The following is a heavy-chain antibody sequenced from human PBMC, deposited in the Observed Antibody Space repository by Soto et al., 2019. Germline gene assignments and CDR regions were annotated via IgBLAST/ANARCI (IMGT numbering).Heavy chain of an antibody. Sequence: QVQLEVSGGGVVQPGRSLRLSCAASRFSFSTYGMHWVRQAPGKGLEWVAVITYEGSQQYYADSVKGRFTISRDNYMNTLYLKRNSLRADYTAVYYCVKGRGGGFVSLSYFDVWGQGDLVTVS. CDR2: ITYEGSQQ. CDR1: RFSFSTYG. CDR3: VKGRGGGFVSLSYFDV. J-gene: IGHJ4*03. D-gene: IGHD3-10*01. V-gene: IGHV3-30*18.